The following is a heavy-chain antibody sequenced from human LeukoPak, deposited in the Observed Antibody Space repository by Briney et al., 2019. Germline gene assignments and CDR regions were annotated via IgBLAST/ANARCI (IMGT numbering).Heavy chain of an antibody. CDR1: GFTFSSYS. V-gene: IGHV3-21*01. CDR3: ASSRSVAGMDY. Sequence: PGGSLRLSCAASGFTFSSYSVNWVRQAPGKGPEWVSSISSSSSYIYYADSVKGRFTISRDNAKNSLYLQMNSLRAEDTAVYYCASSRSVAGMDYWGQGTLVTVSS. J-gene: IGHJ4*02. D-gene: IGHD6-19*01. CDR2: ISSSSSYI.